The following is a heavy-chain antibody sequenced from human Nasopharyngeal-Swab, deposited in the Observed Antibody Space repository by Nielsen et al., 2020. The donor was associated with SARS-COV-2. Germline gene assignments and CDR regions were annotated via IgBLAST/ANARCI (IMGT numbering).Heavy chain of an antibody. Sequence: WIRQPPGKGLEWIGNIYYSGSAYYNPSLKSRVTLSVDTSKNQFSLNLISVTAADAAVYYCARVGRVIDYWGQGTLVTVSS. J-gene: IGHJ4*02. D-gene: IGHD1-14*01. CDR3: ARVGRVIDY. CDR2: IYYSGSA. V-gene: IGHV4-39*07.